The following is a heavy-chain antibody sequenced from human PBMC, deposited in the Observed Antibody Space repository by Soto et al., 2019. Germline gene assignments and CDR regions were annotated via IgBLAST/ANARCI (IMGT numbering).Heavy chain of an antibody. Sequence: QVHLVQSGPEPKKPGASVTVSCQALGNAFSGHGISWVRQAPGQGLEWMGWINVYEGSTNYSPKFQDRVTMTTDTSTRTVYMELRSLTSDDTAVYYCGRDGDEWDQRYLDYWGQGTLVTVYS. CDR1: GNAFSGHG. CDR3: GRDGDEWDQRYLDY. CDR2: INVYEGST. D-gene: IGHD1-26*01. J-gene: IGHJ4*02. V-gene: IGHV1-18*01.